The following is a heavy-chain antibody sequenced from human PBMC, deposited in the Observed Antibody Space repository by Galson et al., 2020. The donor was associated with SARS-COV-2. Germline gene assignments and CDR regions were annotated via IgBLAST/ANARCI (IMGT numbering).Heavy chain of an antibody. V-gene: IGHV1-69*06. J-gene: IGHJ4*02. CDR3: ASDTIFGVVSAFDY. CDR2: IIPIFGTA. Sequence: SVKVSCKASGGTFSSYAISWVRQAPGQGLEWMGGIIPIFGTANYAQKFQGRVTITADKSTSTAYMELSSLRSEDTAVYYCASDTIFGVVSAFDYWGQGTLVTVSS. CDR1: GGTFSSYA. D-gene: IGHD3-3*01.